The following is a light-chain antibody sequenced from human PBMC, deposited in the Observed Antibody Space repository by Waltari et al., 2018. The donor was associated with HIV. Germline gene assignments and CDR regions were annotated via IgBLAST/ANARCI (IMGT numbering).Light chain of an antibody. V-gene: IGKV1-9*01. CDR2: DSS. CDR3: QQLCSYLLT. CDR1: QNFNGY. J-gene: IGKJ4*02. Sequence: IQLTPSPSFLSASVGDTVTITCRASQNFNGYLAWYQQRPGEVPKLLIYDSSTLKTGVPSRCGVSGAGTEVSLTISGLQTDNFSAYGCQQLCSYLLTSAGGTTVELK.